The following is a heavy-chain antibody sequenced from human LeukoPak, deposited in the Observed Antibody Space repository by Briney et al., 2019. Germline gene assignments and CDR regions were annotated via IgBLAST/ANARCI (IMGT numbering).Heavy chain of an antibody. V-gene: IGHV1-3*03. CDR3: ARSYNWNYSPLDY. CDR2: INAGNGNT. J-gene: IGHJ4*02. Sequence: ASVKVSCKASGYTFTSYAMHWVRQAPGQRLEWMGWINAGNGNTKYSQEFQGRVTITRDTSASTAYMELSSLRYEDMAVYYCARSYNWNYSPLDYWGQGTLVTVSS. CDR1: GYTFTSYA. D-gene: IGHD1-7*01.